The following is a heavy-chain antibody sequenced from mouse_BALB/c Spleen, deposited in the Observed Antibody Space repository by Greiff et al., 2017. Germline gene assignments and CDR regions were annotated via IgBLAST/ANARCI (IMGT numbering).Heavy chain of an antibody. D-gene: IGHD1-1*01. J-gene: IGHJ4*01. CDR1: GYTFSSYW. V-gene: IGHV1-9*01. CDR2: ILPGSGST. Sequence: VQLQQSGAELMKPGASVKISCKATGYTFSSYWIEWVKQRPGHGLEWIGEILPGSGSTNYNEKFKGKATFTADTSSNTAYMQLSSLTSEDSAVYYCASVYYGSSRYYAMDYWGQGTSVTVSS. CDR3: ASVYYGSSRYYAMDY.